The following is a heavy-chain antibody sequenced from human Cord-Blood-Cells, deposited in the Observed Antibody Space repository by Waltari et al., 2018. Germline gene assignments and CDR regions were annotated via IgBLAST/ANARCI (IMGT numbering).Heavy chain of an antibody. CDR1: GGSFSGYY. Sequence: QVQLQQWGAGLLKPSETLSLTCAVYGGSFSGYYWSWIRQPPGKGLEWIGESNHSGSTNYNPSLKSRVTISVDTSKNQFSRKLSSVTAADTAVYYCARRDGYQLLYYFDYWGQGTLVTVSS. J-gene: IGHJ4*02. CDR3: ARRDGYQLLYYFDY. CDR2: SNHSGST. V-gene: IGHV4-34*01. D-gene: IGHD2-2*01.